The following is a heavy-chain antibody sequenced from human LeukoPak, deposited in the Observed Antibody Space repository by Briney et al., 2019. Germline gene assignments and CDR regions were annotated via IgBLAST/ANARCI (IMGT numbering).Heavy chain of an antibody. CDR3: ARDSSSSWTIDY. J-gene: IGHJ4*02. V-gene: IGHV4-38-2*02. CDR1: GYSISSGYY. CDR2: IYHSGST. Sequence: SETLSLTCTVSGYSISSGYYWGWIRQPPGKGLEWIGSIYHSGSTYYNPSLKSRVTISVDTPKNQFSLKLSSVTAADTAVYYCARDSSSSWTIDYWGQGTLVTVSS. D-gene: IGHD6-13*01.